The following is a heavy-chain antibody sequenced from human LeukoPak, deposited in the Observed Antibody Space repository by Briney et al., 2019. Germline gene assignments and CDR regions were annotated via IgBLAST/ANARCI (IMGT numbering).Heavy chain of an antibody. D-gene: IGHD1-20*01. Sequence: GGSLRLSCAASGFTFSSYTMNWVRQAPGKGLEWVSSISSTSSYIYYADSVKGRFTISRDNAKNSLYLQMNSLRAEDTAVYYCAREGNWNVAHFDYWGQGTLVTVSS. CDR3: AREGNWNVAHFDY. V-gene: IGHV3-21*04. J-gene: IGHJ4*02. CDR2: ISSTSSYI. CDR1: GFTFSSYT.